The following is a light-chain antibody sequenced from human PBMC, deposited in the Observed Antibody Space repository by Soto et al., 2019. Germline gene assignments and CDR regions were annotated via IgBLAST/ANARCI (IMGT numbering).Light chain of an antibody. J-gene: IGKJ4*01. V-gene: IGKV3D-20*01. Sequence: IVLTQSPAALSLSPGARAPLSCGSSQRVDNNYVAWYQQKPGLAPRLLIYGASRRATGIPDRFSGSGSGTDFTLTISRLEPEDFAVYYCQQYDSSPLTFGGGTKVDIK. CDR1: QRVDNNY. CDR2: GAS. CDR3: QQYDSSPLT.